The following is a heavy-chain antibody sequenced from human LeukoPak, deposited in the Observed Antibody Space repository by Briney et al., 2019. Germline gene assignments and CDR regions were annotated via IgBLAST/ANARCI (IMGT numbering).Heavy chain of an antibody. D-gene: IGHD6-19*01. J-gene: IGHJ4*02. CDR1: GGSISSSSYY. Sequence: PSETLSLTCTVSGGSISSSSYYWGWIRQPPGKGLEWIGSIYYSGSTYYNPSLKSRVTISVDTSKNQFSLKLSSVTAADTAVYYCARDPGVAGTGGFDYWGQGTLVTVSS. V-gene: IGHV4-39*07. CDR3: ARDPGVAGTGGFDY. CDR2: IYYSGST.